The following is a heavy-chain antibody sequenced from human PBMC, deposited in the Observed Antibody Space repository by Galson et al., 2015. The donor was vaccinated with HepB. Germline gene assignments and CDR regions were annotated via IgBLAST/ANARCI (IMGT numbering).Heavy chain of an antibody. D-gene: IGHD2-15*01. J-gene: IGHJ4*02. CDR2: TYYRSKWYN. CDR3: ARESCSGGSCYSGYFDY. CDR1: GDSVSSNSAA. V-gene: IGHV6-1*01. Sequence: CAISGDSVSSNSAAWNWIRQSPSRGLEWLGRTYYRSKWYNDCAVSVKSRITINPDTSKNQFSLQLNSVTPEDTAVYYCARESCSGGSCYSGYFDYWGQGTLVTVSS.